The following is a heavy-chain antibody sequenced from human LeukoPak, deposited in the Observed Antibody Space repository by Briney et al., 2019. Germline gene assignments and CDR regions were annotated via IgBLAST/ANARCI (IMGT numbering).Heavy chain of an antibody. CDR1: GFTFSNYT. V-gene: IGHV3-48*01. J-gene: IGHJ4*02. D-gene: IGHD5-18*01. CDR3: ARRGDTAMVGDY. Sequence: PGGSLRLSCAASGFTFSNYTMNWLRQAPGKGLEWLSYLSSTNSIHYADSVKGRFTISRDNAKNSLYLQMDGLRAEDTAVYYCARRGDTAMVGDYWGQGTLVTVSS. CDR2: LSSTNSI.